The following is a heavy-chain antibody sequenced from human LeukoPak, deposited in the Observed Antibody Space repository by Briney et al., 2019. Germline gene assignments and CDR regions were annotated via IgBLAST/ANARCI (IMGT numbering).Heavy chain of an antibody. CDR1: GYTFTSYG. CDR3: ARGRDYGDIDY. CDR2: ISAYNGNT. D-gene: IGHD4-17*01. J-gene: IGHJ4*02. Sequence: GASVRVSCTASGYTFTSYGISWVRQAPGQGPEWMGWISAYNGNTNYAQKLQGRVTMTTDTSTSTAYMELRSLRSDDTAVYYCARGRDYGDIDYWGQGTLVTVSS. V-gene: IGHV1-18*01.